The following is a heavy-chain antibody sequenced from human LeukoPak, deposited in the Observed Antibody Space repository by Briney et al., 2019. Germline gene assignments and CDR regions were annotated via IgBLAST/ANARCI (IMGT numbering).Heavy chain of an antibody. CDR3: VRDPSNSGWAFDY. J-gene: IGHJ4*02. D-gene: IGHD6-19*01. CDR2: IRYNGKNK. Sequence: GRSLRLSCAAAGFTFSTYAMHWVRQAPRKGLEWVAMIRYNGKNKHYADSVKGRFNISRDNSKNTLDLQMNSLRADDTAVYYCVRDPSNSGWAFDYWGQGTLVTVSS. V-gene: IGHV3-33*01. CDR1: GFTFSTYA.